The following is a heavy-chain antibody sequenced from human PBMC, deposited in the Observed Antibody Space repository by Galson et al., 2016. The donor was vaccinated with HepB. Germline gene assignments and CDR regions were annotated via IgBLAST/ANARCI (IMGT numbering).Heavy chain of an antibody. V-gene: IGHV4-31*03. J-gene: IGHJ4*02. D-gene: IGHD3-9*01. CDR2: IHYSGNT. CDR3: ARGRSLYHDVLTGTPRGYFLDN. CDR1: GGSISSDGHY. Sequence: TLSLTCTVSGGSISSDGHYWSWIRQHPGKGLEWIGYIHYSGNTYYNPSVKSRVIISVDTSKNQFSLKLRSVTAADTAVYSCARGRSLYHDVLTGTPRGYFLDNWGQGILVAVSS.